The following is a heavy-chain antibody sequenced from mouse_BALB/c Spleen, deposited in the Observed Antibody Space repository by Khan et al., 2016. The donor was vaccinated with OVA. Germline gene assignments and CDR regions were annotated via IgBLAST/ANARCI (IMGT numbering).Heavy chain of an antibody. Sequence: QVQLKQSGPGLVQPSQSLSITCTVSGFSLTNYSVHWIRQSPGKGLEWLGVIWSAGSTDYNAAFMSRLTITKDNSRSQGFFKMNSLQPNDTAIYYCSRRGYDYGRGALFAYWGQGTLVTVSA. CDR2: IWSAGST. CDR3: SRRGYDYGRGALFAY. V-gene: IGHV2-2*02. J-gene: IGHJ3*01. D-gene: IGHD2-4*01. CDR1: GFSLTNYS.